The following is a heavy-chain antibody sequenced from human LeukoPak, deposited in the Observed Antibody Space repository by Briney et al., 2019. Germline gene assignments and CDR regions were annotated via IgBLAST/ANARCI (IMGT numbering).Heavy chain of an antibody. J-gene: IGHJ4*02. D-gene: IGHD6-19*01. V-gene: IGHV6-1*01. Sequence: SQTLSLTCAVSGDTVSSNSAAWTWIRQSPSRGLEWLGRTYYRSKWFNDYAESVKSRITINSDTSKNQFSLQLNSVTPEDTAVYYCARDPFTSGWPRDWGQGTVVTVSS. CDR3: ARDPFTSGWPRD. CDR2: TYYRSKWFN. CDR1: GDTVSSNSAA.